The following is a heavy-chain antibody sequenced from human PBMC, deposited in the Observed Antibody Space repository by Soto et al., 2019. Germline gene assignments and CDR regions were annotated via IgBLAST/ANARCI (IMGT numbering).Heavy chain of an antibody. Sequence: PSETLCLTCAVYGGSFSGYYWSWIRQPPGKGLEWIGEINHSGSTNYNPSLKSRVTISVDTSKNQFSLKLSSVTAADTAVYYCARDSTDLWFGESNWFDPWGQGTLVTVSS. CDR1: GGSFSGYY. V-gene: IGHV4-34*01. CDR2: INHSGST. CDR3: ARDSTDLWFGESNWFDP. D-gene: IGHD3-10*01. J-gene: IGHJ5*02.